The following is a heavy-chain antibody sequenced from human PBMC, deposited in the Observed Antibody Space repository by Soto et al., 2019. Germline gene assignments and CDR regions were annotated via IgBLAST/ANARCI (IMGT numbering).Heavy chain of an antibody. V-gene: IGHV3-30*18. Sequence: QVQLVESGGGAVQPGESLRLSCVASGFDFTYYAMHWVRQAPGKGLESVADMSSDGSKIHHTDSVKGRFTISRDNSKNTLYLQMISLRKEDTAVYFCAKDEGVGGTLGLFDYWGQGTLVSVSS. CDR3: AKDEGVGGTLGLFDY. J-gene: IGHJ4*02. D-gene: IGHD1-26*01. CDR1: GFDFTYYA. CDR2: MSSDGSKI.